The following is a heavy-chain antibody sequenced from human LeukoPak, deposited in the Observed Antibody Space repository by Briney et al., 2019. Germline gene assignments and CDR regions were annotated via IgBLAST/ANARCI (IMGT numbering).Heavy chain of an antibody. V-gene: IGHV3-23*01. J-gene: IGHJ6*03. CDR1: GFTFSSYA. D-gene: IGHD3-16*01. CDR2: ISGSGGGT. CDR3: AKDYAGGWPKRGMDV. Sequence: GGSLRLSCAVSGFTFSSYAMSWVRQAPGKGPEWVSAISGSGGGTFYADSVRGRFTISRDNSKNTVYLQMNSLRAEDTAVYYCAKDYAGGWPKRGMDVWGKGATVTVSS.